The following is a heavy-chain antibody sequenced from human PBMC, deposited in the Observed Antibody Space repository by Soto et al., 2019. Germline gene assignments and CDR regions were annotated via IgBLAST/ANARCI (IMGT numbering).Heavy chain of an antibody. CDR1: GFTFSSYG. CDR2: IWYDGSNK. D-gene: IGHD6-19*01. CDR3: VAGQYFFDY. Sequence: GGSLRLSCAASGFTFSSYGMHWVRQAPGKGLEWVAVIWYDGSNKYYADSVKGRFTISRDNSKKTLDLQMNSLRADDTAVYYCVAGQYFFDYCGQGTLVTVSS. V-gene: IGHV3-30*02. J-gene: IGHJ4*02.